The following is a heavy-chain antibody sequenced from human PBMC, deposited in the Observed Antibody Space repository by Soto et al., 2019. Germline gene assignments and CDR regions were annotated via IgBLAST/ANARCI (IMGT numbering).Heavy chain of an antibody. CDR1: GFIFSSYG. J-gene: IGHJ4*02. Sequence: QLQLVESGGGVVQPGRSLRLSCAASGFIFSSYGMQWLRQAPCKALEWVAVISYDGSAKYYADSVKGRFTISRDNSKNTLYLQMSSLRTEDTAVYYCARPSTTFWSGYPKVDYWGQGTLVTVSS. D-gene: IGHD3-3*01. CDR3: ARPSTTFWSGYPKVDY. V-gene: IGHV3-30*06. CDR2: ISYDGSAK.